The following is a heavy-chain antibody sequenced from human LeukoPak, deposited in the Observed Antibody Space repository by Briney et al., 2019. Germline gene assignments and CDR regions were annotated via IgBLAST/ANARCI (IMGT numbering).Heavy chain of an antibody. V-gene: IGHV4-39*07. J-gene: IGHJ4*02. CDR1: GGSISSSSYY. Sequence: SETLSLTCTVSGGSISSSSYYWSWIRQPPGKGLEWIGEINHSGSTNYNPSLKSRVTISVDTSKNQFSLKLSSVTAADTAVYYCAVTILLGDVGPAPPDYWGQGTLVTVSS. CDR3: AVTILLGDVGPAPPDY. D-gene: IGHD3-10*01. CDR2: INHSGST.